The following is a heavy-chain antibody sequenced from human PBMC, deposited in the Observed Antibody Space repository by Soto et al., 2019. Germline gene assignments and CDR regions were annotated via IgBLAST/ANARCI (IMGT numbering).Heavy chain of an antibody. V-gene: IGHV3-74*01. Sequence: PGGSLRLSCAAFGFTFSSYAMSWVRQAPGKGLEWVERVKSDEGYTAYADTVKGRFSISRDNANNMLYLQMNSLRVEDTAVYHCAREGASLFWGQGTPVTVSS. J-gene: IGHJ4*02. CDR3: AREGASLF. CDR2: VKSDEGYT. CDR1: GFTFSSYA.